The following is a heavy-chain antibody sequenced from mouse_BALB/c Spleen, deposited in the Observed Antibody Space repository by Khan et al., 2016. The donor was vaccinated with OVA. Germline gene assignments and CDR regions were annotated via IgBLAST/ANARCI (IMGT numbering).Heavy chain of an antibody. D-gene: IGHD1-1*02. CDR1: GYAFTDYL. CDR2: INPGSGDI. CDR3: ARGGYGSWAY. Sequence: QAQLKQSGAELVRPGTSVQVSCKASGYAFTDYLIEWLQQRPGQGLEWIGLINPGSGDIKYNEKFKGKATLTADKSSSTAYMQLSSLTSDDSAVYFCARGGYGSWAYWGQGTLVSVS. J-gene: IGHJ3*01. V-gene: IGHV1-54*01.